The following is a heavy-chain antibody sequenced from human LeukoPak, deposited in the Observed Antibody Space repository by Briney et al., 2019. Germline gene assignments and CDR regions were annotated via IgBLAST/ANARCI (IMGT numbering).Heavy chain of an antibody. CDR2: ISDSGGST. CDR3: AKDRVKNNPIAAAYYFDY. D-gene: IGHD6-13*01. J-gene: IGHJ4*02. V-gene: IGHV3-23*01. CDR1: GFTFSSYA. Sequence: GGSLRLSCAASGFTFSSYAMSWARQAPGKGLEWVSGISDSGGSTYYADSVKGRFTISRDNSKNTLYLQMNSLRAEDTAVYYYAKDRVKNNPIAAAYYFDYWGQGTLVTVSS.